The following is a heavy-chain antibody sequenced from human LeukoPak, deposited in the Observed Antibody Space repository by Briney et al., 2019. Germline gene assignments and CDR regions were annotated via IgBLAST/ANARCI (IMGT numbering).Heavy chain of an antibody. J-gene: IGHJ4*02. Sequence: GGSLRLSCAASGFTFSSYEMNWVRQAPGKGLEWVSYIGSSGSTIYYADSVKGRFTISRDNAKNSLYLQMNSLRAEDTAVYYCATLYSYGYWADYWGQGTLVTVSS. V-gene: IGHV3-48*03. CDR2: IGSSGSTI. CDR1: GFTFSSYE. D-gene: IGHD5-18*01. CDR3: ATLYSYGYWADY.